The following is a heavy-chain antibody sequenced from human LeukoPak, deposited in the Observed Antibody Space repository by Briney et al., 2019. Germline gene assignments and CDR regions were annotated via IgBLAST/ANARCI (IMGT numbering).Heavy chain of an antibody. D-gene: IGHD3-22*01. CDR3: ARIGYYDSSGYSRIIDY. Sequence: SGTLSLTCAVYGGSFSGYYWSWIRQPPGKGLEWIGEINHSGSTNYNPSLKSRVTISVDTSKNQFSLKLSSVTAADTAVYYCARIGYYDSSGYSRIIDYWGQGTLVTVSS. J-gene: IGHJ4*02. CDR2: INHSGST. CDR1: GGSFSGYY. V-gene: IGHV4-34*01.